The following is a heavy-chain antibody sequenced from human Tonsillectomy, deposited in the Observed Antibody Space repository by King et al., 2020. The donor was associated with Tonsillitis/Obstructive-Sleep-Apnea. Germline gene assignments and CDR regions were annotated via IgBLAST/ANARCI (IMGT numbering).Heavy chain of an antibody. V-gene: IGHV3-48*02. Sequence: VQLVESGGGFVQPGGSLRLSCAASGFTFSGYSMNWVRQAPGKGLEWLSYISGSGDTIYHADSVKGRFTISRDNARNSLYLQMNSLRDEDTAVYYCARPGGRSITGTFVAFDVWGQGTLVTVSS. CDR1: GFTFSGYS. CDR2: ISGSGDTI. D-gene: IGHD1-7*01. CDR3: ARPGGRSITGTFVAFDV. J-gene: IGHJ3*01.